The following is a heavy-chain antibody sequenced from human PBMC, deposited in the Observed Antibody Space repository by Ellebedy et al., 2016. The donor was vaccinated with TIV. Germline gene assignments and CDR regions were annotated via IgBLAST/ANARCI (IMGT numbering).Heavy chain of an antibody. CDR1: GYSFTSYW. Sequence: GESLKISCKGSGYSFTSYWIGWVRQMPGKGLEWMGIIYPGDSDTRYSPSFQGQVTISADKSISTAYLQWSSLKASDTAMYYCARYGSGSYYNGYYYYYGMDVWGQGTTVTVSS. CDR3: ARYGSGSYYNGYYYYYGMDV. V-gene: IGHV5-51*01. CDR2: IYPGDSDT. D-gene: IGHD3-10*01. J-gene: IGHJ6*02.